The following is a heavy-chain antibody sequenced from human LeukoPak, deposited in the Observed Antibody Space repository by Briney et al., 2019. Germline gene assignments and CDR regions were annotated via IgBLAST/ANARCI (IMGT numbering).Heavy chain of an antibody. D-gene: IGHD3-22*01. V-gene: IGHV1-2*02. CDR2: INPNSGGT. CDR1: GYTFTGYY. Sequence: ASVKVSCKASGYTFTGYYMHWVRQAPGQGLEWMGWINPNSGGTNYAQKFQGRVTMTRDTSISTAYMELSRLRSDDTAVYYCAREGQAWLLLYYFDYRGQGTLVTVSS. J-gene: IGHJ4*02. CDR3: AREGQAWLLLYYFDY.